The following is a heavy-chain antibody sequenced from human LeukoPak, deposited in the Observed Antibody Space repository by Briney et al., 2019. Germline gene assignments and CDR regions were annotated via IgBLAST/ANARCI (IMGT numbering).Heavy chain of an antibody. Sequence: GRSLRLSCVASGFTFSTYSMNWVRQAPGKGLEWVSYISISGSTIYYADSVKGRFTISRDNAKNSLYLQMNSLRAEDTAVYYCARVANCSSTSCPEYYYYYMDVWGKGTTVTISS. V-gene: IGHV3-48*04. CDR2: ISISGSTI. J-gene: IGHJ6*03. D-gene: IGHD2-2*01. CDR3: ARVANCSSTSCPEYYYYYMDV. CDR1: GFTFSTYS.